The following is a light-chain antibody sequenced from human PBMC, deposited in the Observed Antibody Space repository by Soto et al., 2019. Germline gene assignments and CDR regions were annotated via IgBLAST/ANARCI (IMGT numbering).Light chain of an antibody. CDR2: SNN. J-gene: IGLJ1*01. CDR3: AAWDDSLNGVYV. CDR1: SSNIGSNT. V-gene: IGLV1-44*01. Sequence: SALTQPPSASGTPGQRVTISCSGSSSNIGSNTVNWYQQLPGTAPKLLIYSNNQRPSGVPDRFSGSKSGTSASLAISGLQSEDEADYYCAAWDDSLNGVYVFGTGTKVTVL.